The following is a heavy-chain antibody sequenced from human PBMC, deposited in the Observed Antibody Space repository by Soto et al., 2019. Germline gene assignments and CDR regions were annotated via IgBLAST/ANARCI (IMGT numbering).Heavy chain of an antibody. CDR3: ARCRNNRYNWNYVYMDV. Sequence: PGGSLRLSCAASGFTFSSYAMSWVRQAPGKGLEWVSAISGSGGSTYYADSVKGRFTISRDNSKNTLYLQMNSLRAEDTAVYYCARCRNNRYNWNYVYMDVWGKGTTVTVSS. V-gene: IGHV3-23*01. CDR1: GFTFSSYA. J-gene: IGHJ6*03. D-gene: IGHD1-20*01. CDR2: ISGSGGST.